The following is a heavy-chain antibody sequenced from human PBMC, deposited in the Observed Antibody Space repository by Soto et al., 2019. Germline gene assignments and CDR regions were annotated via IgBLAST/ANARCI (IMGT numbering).Heavy chain of an antibody. CDR2: INAGNGDT. CDR3: GGGSGLNWFDP. CDR1: GYTFTSYA. V-gene: IGHV1-3*01. D-gene: IGHD3-10*01. Sequence: QVQLVQSGAEVKKPGASVKVSCKASGYTFTSYAMHWVRQAPGQRLEWMGWINAGNGDTKYSQKFQGRVTITRDTSASTAYMELSSLRAEDTAVYDCGGGSGLNWFDPWGQGTLVTVSS. J-gene: IGHJ5*02.